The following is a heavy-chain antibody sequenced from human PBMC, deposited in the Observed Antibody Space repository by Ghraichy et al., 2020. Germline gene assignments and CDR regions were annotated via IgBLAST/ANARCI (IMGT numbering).Heavy chain of an antibody. J-gene: IGHJ4*02. CDR3: VRDWGGYHFDT. V-gene: IGHV1-3*01. CDR2: IHPASGAA. Sequence: ASVKVSCKASGYSFTNYGIHWVRQAPGQTPEWMGEIHPASGAARYPETFKDRLSITRDTSTTTAYMELSRLRSDDSATYFCVRDWGGYHFDTWGQGVPVSVSS. CDR1: GYSFTNYG. D-gene: IGHD3-16*02.